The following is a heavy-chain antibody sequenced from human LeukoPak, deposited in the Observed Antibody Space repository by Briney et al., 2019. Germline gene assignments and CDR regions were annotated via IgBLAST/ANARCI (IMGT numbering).Heavy chain of an antibody. J-gene: IGHJ3*02. Sequence: ASVKVSCKASGYTFTSYDINWMRQATGQGLEWMGWMNPNSGNTGYAQKFQGRVTMTRNTSINTAYMELSSLRSEDTAVYYCARERGGGTTGTMTYDIWGQGTMVTVSS. D-gene: IGHD1-1*01. CDR1: GYTFTSYD. V-gene: IGHV1-8*01. CDR2: MNPNSGNT. CDR3: ARERGGGTTGTMTYDI.